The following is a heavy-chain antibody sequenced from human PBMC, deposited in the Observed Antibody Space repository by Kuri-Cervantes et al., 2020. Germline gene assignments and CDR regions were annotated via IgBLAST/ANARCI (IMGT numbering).Heavy chain of an antibody. CDR3: ARLYYYDSSGYYPYYYGMDV. Sequence: SVKVSCKASGGTFSSYAISWVRQAPGQGLEWMGGIIPIFGTANYAQKFQGRVTITADESTSTAYMELSSLRSEDTAVYYCARLYYYDSSGYYPYYYGMDVWGQGTTVTVSS. J-gene: IGHJ6*02. CDR1: GGTFSSYA. CDR2: IIPIFGTA. D-gene: IGHD3-22*01. V-gene: IGHV1-69*13.